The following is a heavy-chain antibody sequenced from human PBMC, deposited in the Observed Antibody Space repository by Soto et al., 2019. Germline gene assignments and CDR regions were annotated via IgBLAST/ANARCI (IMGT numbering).Heavy chain of an antibody. D-gene: IGHD1-26*01. J-gene: IGHJ3*02. CDR3: AKVGDKGDAFDI. CDR2: ISWNSGSI. CDR1: GFTFDDYA. V-gene: IGHV3-9*01. Sequence: EVQLVESGGGLVQPGRSLRLSCAASGFTFDDYAMHWVRQAPGKGLEWVSGISWNSGSIGYADSVKGRFTISRDNANNSLYLQMNSLRAEDTALYYCAKVGDKGDAFDIWGQGTMVTVSS.